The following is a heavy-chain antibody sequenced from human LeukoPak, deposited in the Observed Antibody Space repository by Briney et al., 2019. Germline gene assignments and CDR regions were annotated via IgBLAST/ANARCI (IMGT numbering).Heavy chain of an antibody. CDR2: ISYDGSNK. D-gene: IGHD5-12*01. Sequence: RTGGSLRLSCAASGFTFNSYAIHWVRQAPGKGLEWVAVISYDGSNKYYADSEKGRFTISRDNSKNTLYLQLNSLRPEDTAVYYCARDQLAYSGYDTLFDYWGQGTLVTVSS. V-gene: IGHV3-30*04. CDR1: GFTFNSYA. CDR3: ARDQLAYSGYDTLFDY. J-gene: IGHJ4*02.